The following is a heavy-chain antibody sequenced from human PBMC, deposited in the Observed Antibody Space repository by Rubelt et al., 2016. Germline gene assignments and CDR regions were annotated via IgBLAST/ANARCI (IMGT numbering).Heavy chain of an antibody. CDR2: FYYSGTT. Sequence: QLQLQESGPGLVKPSETLSLTCTVSGGSISSSSYYWGWIRQPPGKGLEWIGRFYYSGTTNYNPSLGCGCSFLWACARNRCALKVTAGTAADTVVYYCAGGASGSYRLFDYWGQGTLVTVSS. CDR3: AGGASGSYRLFDY. D-gene: IGHD1-26*01. V-gene: IGHV4-39*07. J-gene: IGHJ4*02. CDR1: GGSISSSSYY.